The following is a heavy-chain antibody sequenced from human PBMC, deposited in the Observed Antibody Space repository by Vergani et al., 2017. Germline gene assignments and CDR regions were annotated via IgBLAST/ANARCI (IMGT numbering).Heavy chain of an antibody. CDR2: INHSGST. V-gene: IGHV4-34*01. CDR1: GGSFSGYD. Sequence: QVQLQQWGAGLLKPSETLSLTCAVYGGSFSGYDWSWIRQPPGKGLEWIGEINHSGSTNSNPSLKSRVTISVDTSKNQFSLKLSSVTAADTAVYYCARGGGTDYWGQGTLVTVSS. J-gene: IGHJ4*02. CDR3: ARGGGTDY. D-gene: IGHD3-16*01.